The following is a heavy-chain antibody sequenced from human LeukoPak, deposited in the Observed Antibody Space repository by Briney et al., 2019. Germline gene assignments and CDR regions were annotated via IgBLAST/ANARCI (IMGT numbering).Heavy chain of an antibody. CDR1: GGTFSSYA. V-gene: IGHV1-69*04. D-gene: IGHD3-22*01. Sequence: SVKVSCKASGGTFSSYAISWVRQAPGQGLEWMGRIIPILGIANYAQKFQGRVTITADKSTSTAYMELSSLRSEDTAVYYCASLGDSSGTILDYWGQGTLVTVSS. CDR2: IIPILGIA. J-gene: IGHJ4*02. CDR3: ASLGDSSGTILDY.